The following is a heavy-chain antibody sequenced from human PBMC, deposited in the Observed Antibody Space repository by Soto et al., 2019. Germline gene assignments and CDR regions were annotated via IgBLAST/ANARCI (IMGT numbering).Heavy chain of an antibody. CDR3: ARARPMEV. CDR2: ISSSSSTM. Sequence: GGSLRLSCAASGFTFTSYSMNLVRQAPGKGLEWVSYISSSSSTMYHADSVKGRFTISRDNAKNSLYLQMNSLRAEDTAVYYCARARPMEVWGKGTTVTVSS. V-gene: IGHV3-48*01. D-gene: IGHD6-6*01. CDR1: GFTFTSYS. J-gene: IGHJ6*03.